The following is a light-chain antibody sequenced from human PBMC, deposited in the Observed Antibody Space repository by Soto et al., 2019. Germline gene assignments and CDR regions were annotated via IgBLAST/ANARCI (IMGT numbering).Light chain of an antibody. V-gene: IGKV3-20*01. J-gene: IGKJ4*01. Sequence: IVLTQSPGTVAVSPGERVTLSCRASQSVDSTYLAWYQQRPGQAPRLLIFGASTKATGIPDRFSGSGAGTDFTLTISSLEPEDSAVYYCQQYNNWPLTFGGGTKVEIK. CDR1: QSVDSTY. CDR2: GAS. CDR3: QQYNNWPLT.